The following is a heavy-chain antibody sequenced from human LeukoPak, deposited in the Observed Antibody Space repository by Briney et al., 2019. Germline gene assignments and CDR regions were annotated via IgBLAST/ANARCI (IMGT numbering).Heavy chain of an antibody. Sequence: SETLSLTCTVSGASIDGYYWSWIRQPAGQSPEWIGRIHTSGTTNYNPAFKSCVIMSVDTSDKQFSLNVSSVTAADTAVYYCARMPPVRGVRNFYFYYYVDVWGRGTTVTVSS. V-gene: IGHV4-4*07. J-gene: IGHJ6*03. D-gene: IGHD3-10*01. CDR3: ARMPPVRGVRNFYFYYYVDV. CDR2: IHTSGTT. CDR1: GASIDGYY.